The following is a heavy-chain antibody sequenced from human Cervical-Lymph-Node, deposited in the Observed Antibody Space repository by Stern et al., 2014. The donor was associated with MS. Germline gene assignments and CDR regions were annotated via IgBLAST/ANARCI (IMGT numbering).Heavy chain of an antibody. Sequence: QVQLVQSGPEVKKPGASVKVSCKASGYTFTDYYMHWVRQAPGQGLEWMGRIKPNSGGTNSAQKFQGRVTMTRDTSISTAYMELSELKSDDTAVYYCARDSTIWSVDYWGQGTLVTVSS. CDR3: ARDSTIWSVDY. V-gene: IGHV1-2*06. CDR1: GYTFTDYY. D-gene: IGHD6-13*01. CDR2: IKPNSGGT. J-gene: IGHJ4*02.